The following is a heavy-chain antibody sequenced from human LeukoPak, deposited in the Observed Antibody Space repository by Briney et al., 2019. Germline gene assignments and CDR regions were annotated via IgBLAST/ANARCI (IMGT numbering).Heavy chain of an antibody. V-gene: IGHV3-48*01. J-gene: IGHJ4*02. D-gene: IGHD1-1*01. CDR1: GFPFIEYS. Sequence: GGSLRLSCTASGFPFIEYSMNWVRQVPGKGLEWIAYIGIDSGNTKYADSVRGRFTISADKAKNSLYLQMNSLRVEDTAVYYCARDHNYAFDNWGQGALVSVAS. CDR2: IGIDSGNT. CDR3: ARDHNYAFDN.